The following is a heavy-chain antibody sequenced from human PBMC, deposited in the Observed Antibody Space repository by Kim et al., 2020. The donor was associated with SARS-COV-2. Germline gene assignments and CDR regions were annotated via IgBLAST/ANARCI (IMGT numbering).Heavy chain of an antibody. CDR3: ARGYSSSWVNYYYYYGMDV. CDR2: IYYSGSI. V-gene: IGHV4-31*03. CDR1: GGSISSGGYY. D-gene: IGHD6-6*01. Sequence: SETLSLTCTVSGGSISSGGYYWSWIRQHPGKGLEWIGYIYYSGSIYYNPSLKSRVTISVDTSKNQFSLKLSSVTAADTAVYYCARGYSSSWVNYYYYYGMDVWGQGTTVTVSS. J-gene: IGHJ6*02.